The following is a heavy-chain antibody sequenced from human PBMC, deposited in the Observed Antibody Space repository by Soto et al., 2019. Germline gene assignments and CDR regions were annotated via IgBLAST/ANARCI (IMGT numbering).Heavy chain of an antibody. CDR2: ISSNGGST. CDR1: GFTFSSYA. V-gene: IGHV3-64D*08. J-gene: IGHJ4*02. CDR3: VKEGIAAAGTMSY. Sequence: PGGSLRLSCSASGFTFSSYAMHWVRQAPGEGLEYVSAISSNGGSTYYADSVKGRFTISRDNSKNTLYLQMSSLRAEDTAVYYCVKEGIAAAGTMSYWGQGTLVTVSS. D-gene: IGHD6-13*01.